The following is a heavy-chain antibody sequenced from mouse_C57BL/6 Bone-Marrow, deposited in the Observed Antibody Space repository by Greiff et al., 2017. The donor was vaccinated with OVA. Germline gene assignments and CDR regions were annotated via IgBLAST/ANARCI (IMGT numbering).Heavy chain of an antibody. V-gene: IGHV5-17*01. CDR1: GFTFSDYG. CDR2: ICSGSSTF. Sequence: EVQLVESGGGLVKPGGSLKLSCAASGFTFSDYGMHWVRPAPEKGLEWVAYICSGSSTFYYADTVKGRFTISSDNAKYTLFLHMTSLRSEDTAMYYCARGATEEAGGAYYFDYWGQGTTLTVSS. D-gene: IGHD1-1*01. CDR3: ARGATEEAGGAYYFDY. J-gene: IGHJ2*01.